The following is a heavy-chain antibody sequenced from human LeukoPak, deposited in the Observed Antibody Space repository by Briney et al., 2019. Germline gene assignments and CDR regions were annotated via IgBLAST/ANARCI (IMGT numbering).Heavy chain of an antibody. V-gene: IGHV1-2*04. J-gene: IGHJ4*02. Sequence: ASVKVSCKASGYTFTGYYMHWVRQAPGQGLEWMGWINPNSGGTNYAQKFQGWVTMTRDTSISTAYMELSRLRSDDTAVDYCARAHTVAGIDYWGQGTLVTVSS. CDR1: GYTFTGYY. D-gene: IGHD6-19*01. CDR2: INPNSGGT. CDR3: ARAHTVAGIDY.